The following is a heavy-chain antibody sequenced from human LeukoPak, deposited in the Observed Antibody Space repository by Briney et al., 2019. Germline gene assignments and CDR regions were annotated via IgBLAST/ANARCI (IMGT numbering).Heavy chain of an antibody. CDR3: ARIMYYYETGGYRDYFDS. Sequence: SETLSLTCTVSGGSIRGGSYYGNWIRPPAGKGLEWIGRIYVGGSTNYNPSLKSRVTISVDTSKKQFSLNLSSVTAADTAVYYCARIMYYYETGGYRDYFDSWGQGILVTVSS. J-gene: IGHJ4*02. CDR2: IYVGGST. D-gene: IGHD3-22*01. V-gene: IGHV4-61*02. CDR1: GGSIRGGSYY.